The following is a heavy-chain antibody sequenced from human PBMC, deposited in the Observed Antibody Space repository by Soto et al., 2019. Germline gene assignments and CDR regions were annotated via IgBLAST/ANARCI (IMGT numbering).Heavy chain of an antibody. CDR2: IKQDGSEK. D-gene: IGHD1-26*01. CDR3: ARGGSYYAY. V-gene: IGHV3-7*04. Sequence: EVQLVESGGGLVQPGGSLRLSCAASGFTFGNYWMNWVRQAPGKGLEWVANIKQDGSEKYYVDSVKGRFTISRDNAKNSLYLQMNSLRAEDTAVYYCARGGSYYAYWGQGTLVTVSS. CDR1: GFTFGNYW. J-gene: IGHJ4*02.